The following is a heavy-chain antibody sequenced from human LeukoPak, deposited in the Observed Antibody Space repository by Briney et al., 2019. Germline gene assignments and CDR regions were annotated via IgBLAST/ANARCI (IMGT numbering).Heavy chain of an antibody. Sequence: PETLTLTCTVSGGSISSSSIYWGCIRQPPGKGLEWIGSIYYSGSTYYNPSLKSRVTISVDTSKNQFSLKLSSVTAADTAVYYCARQHYDFSNGYFNWLDCRGEGSLVTVSS. CDR2: IYYSGST. D-gene: IGHD3-3*01. J-gene: IGHJ5*01. CDR3: ARQHYDFSNGYFNWLDC. V-gene: IGHV4-39*01. CDR1: GGSISSSSIY.